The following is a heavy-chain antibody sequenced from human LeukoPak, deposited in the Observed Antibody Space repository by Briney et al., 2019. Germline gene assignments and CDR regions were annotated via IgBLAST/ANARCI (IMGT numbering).Heavy chain of an antibody. Sequence: PSETLSLTCTVCGGSISSSSYYWGWIRQPPGKGLEWIGSIYYSGSTYYNPSLKSRVTISVDTSKNQFSLKLSSVTAADTAVYYCARRLHIFDYWGQGTLVTVSS. V-gene: IGHV4-39*01. CDR1: GGSISSSSYY. J-gene: IGHJ4*02. CDR2: IYYSGST. CDR3: ARRLHIFDY. D-gene: IGHD4-11*01.